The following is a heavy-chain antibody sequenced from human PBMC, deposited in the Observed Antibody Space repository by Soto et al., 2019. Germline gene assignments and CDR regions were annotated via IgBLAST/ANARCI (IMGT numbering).Heavy chain of an antibody. V-gene: IGHV3-23*01. CDR1: GFTFSSYA. J-gene: IGHJ4*02. CDR2: ISGSGGST. CDR3: AYLAPPVVVITYSDS. D-gene: IGHD3-22*01. Sequence: GGSLRLSCAASGFTFSSYAMSWVRQAPGKGLEWVSAISGSGGSTYYADSVKGRFTISRDNSKNTLYLQMNSLRAEDTAVYYCAYLAPPVVVITYSDSWGQGTLVTVPS.